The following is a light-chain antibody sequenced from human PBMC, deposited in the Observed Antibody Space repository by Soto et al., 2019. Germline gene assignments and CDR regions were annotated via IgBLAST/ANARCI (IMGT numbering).Light chain of an antibody. CDR2: AVS. CDR3: QQSYSSPRT. J-gene: IGKJ1*01. V-gene: IGKV1-39*01. CDR1: QSIRNY. Sequence: DIQMSQSPFSLSASVGDRVTSTSLASQSIRNYLNWYQQKPGDAPKVLLYAVSRLQTGVPSRFSASGFGTDFTLTIDSLQHEDFATYYCQQSYSSPRTFGQGTKVDIK.